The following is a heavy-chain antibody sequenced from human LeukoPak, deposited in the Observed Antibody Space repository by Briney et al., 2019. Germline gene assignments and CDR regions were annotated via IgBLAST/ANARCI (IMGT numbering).Heavy chain of an antibody. J-gene: IGHJ5*02. Sequence: KASETLSLACAVYGWPFNTYYDNWIRQTRGKGLEWVGEIDHSGITHYHPPLKRRVIMSIDTSKSQFSLTMNSMTAADTAVYYCARARCSGASCYPNGFDPWGQGTLVTVSS. D-gene: IGHD2-15*01. CDR2: IDHSGIT. CDR1: GWPFNTYY. CDR3: ARARCSGASCYPNGFDP. V-gene: IGHV4-34*01.